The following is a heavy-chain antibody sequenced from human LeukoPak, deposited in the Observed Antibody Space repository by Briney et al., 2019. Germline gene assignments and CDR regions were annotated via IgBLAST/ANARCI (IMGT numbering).Heavy chain of an antibody. CDR2: IYYSGST. D-gene: IGHD3-22*01. V-gene: IGHV4-59*01. J-gene: IGHJ3*02. CDR3: AKSNGYGSIDI. Sequence: PSETLSLTCTVSGGSISSYYWSWIRQPPGKGLEWIGYIYYSGSTNYNPSLKSRVTISVDTSKNQFSLKLSSVTAADTAVYYCAKSNGYGSIDIWGQGTMVTVSS. CDR1: GGSISSYY.